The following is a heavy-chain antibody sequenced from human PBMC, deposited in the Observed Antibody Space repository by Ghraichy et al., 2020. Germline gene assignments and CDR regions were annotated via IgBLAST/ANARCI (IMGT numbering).Heavy chain of an antibody. V-gene: IGHV3-64D*06. Sequence: GGSLRLSCSASGFTFSTYPMYWVRQAPGKGLEYVAAINKNGIDTYYADSVKGRFTISRDNSKNTLFLQMNSVRAEDTAVYYCVRDALDHLSPFDYWGRGTLVTVSS. D-gene: IGHD1-14*01. CDR2: INKNGIDT. CDR1: GFTFSTYP. CDR3: VRDALDHLSPFDY. J-gene: IGHJ4*02.